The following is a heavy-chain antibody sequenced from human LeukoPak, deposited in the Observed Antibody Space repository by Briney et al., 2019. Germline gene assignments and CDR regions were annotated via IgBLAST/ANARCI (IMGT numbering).Heavy chain of an antibody. D-gene: IGHD2-2*01. Sequence: PGRSLRLSCAASGFTFSRYWMHWVRQAPGKGLVWVSRINSDGSYTSYADFVKGRFTISRDNAKNSVYLQMSSLRAEDTAVYYCARICSTTDCLISAWGQGTLVTVSS. CDR3: ARICSTTDCLISA. CDR1: GFTFSRYW. V-gene: IGHV3-74*01. J-gene: IGHJ4*02. CDR2: INSDGSYT.